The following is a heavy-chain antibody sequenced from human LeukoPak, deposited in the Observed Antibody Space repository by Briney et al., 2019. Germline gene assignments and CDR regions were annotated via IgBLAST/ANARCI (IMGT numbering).Heavy chain of an antibody. V-gene: IGHV3-30*18. CDR3: AKAYCTGGSCYGRYYYGMDV. J-gene: IGHJ6*02. Sequence: GGSLRLSCADSGFTFSTYAIHWVRQAPGKGPEWLAVISYDGSTKYYADSVKGLFTISRDNSKNTMYLQMDSLRPEDTAVFYCAKAYCTGGSCYGRYYYGMDVWGQGTTVTVSS. D-gene: IGHD2-15*01. CDR1: GFTFSTYA. CDR2: ISYDGSTK.